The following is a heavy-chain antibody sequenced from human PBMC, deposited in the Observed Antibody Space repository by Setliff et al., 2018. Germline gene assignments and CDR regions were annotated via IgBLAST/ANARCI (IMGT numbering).Heavy chain of an antibody. CDR1: GGFSSNPY. CDR2: ISLSGGT. D-gene: IGHD3-10*01. Sequence: SETLSLTCAGFGGFSSNPYWSWIRQAPGKGLEWIGEISLSGGTNYNPSLRSRVTISIDTSKTQFSLKLSSVTAADTAVYYCARGKRATMVRGVVGGYYYYGMDVWGQGTTVTVSS. CDR3: ARGKRATMVRGVVGGYYYYGMDV. J-gene: IGHJ6*02. V-gene: IGHV4-34*01.